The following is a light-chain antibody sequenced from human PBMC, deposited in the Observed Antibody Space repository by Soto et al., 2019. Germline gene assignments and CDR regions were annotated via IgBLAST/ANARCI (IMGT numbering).Light chain of an antibody. V-gene: IGLV1-44*01. CDR1: SSNIGVNT. Sequence: QSVLTQPPSASGTPGQRVTISCSGSSSNIGVNTVTWYQQLPRAAPKLLIYTNDQRPSGVPDRFSASKSGTAASLAISGLQSEDEADYYCVAWDDRLNGYVLGHGTKVT. J-gene: IGLJ1*01. CDR3: VAWDDRLNGYV. CDR2: TND.